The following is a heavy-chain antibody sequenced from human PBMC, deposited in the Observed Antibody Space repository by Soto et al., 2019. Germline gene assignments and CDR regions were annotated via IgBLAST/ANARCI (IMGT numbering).Heavy chain of an antibody. D-gene: IGHD6-13*01. Sequence: ETLSLTCTVSGGSISSYYWSWIRQPAGKGLEWIGRIYTSGSTNYNPSLKSRVTMSVDTSKNQFSLKLSSVTAADTAVYYCARDSRYSSSWYAPFDYWGQGTLVTVSS. CDR3: ARDSRYSSSWYAPFDY. CDR1: GGSISSYY. J-gene: IGHJ4*02. V-gene: IGHV4-4*07. CDR2: IYTSGST.